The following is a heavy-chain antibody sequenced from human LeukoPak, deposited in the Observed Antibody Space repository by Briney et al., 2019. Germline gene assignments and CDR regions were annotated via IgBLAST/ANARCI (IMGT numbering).Heavy chain of an antibody. CDR3: VKDIFCGGSCYRSYYYYGMDV. CDR2: ISWNSGSI. J-gene: IGHJ6*02. V-gene: IGHV3-9*01. Sequence: GGSLRLSCAASGFTFDDYAMHWVRQAPGKGLEWVSGISWNSGSIGYAESVKGRFTISRDNARNSLYLQMNSLRAEDTALYYCVKDIFCGGSCYRSYYYYGMDVWGQGTTVTVSS. CDR1: GFTFDDYA. D-gene: IGHD2-15*01.